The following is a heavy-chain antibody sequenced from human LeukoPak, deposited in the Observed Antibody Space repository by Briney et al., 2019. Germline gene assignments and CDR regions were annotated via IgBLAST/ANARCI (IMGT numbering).Heavy chain of an antibody. Sequence: SETLSLTCAVYGGSFSDNYWTWIRQPPGKGLEWIGEIYHSGRNKYNPSLKSRVTISVDTSKNQFSLQLDSVTAADTAVYYCVLGHYGGFSDYWGQGTLVTVSS. CDR2: IYHSGRN. CDR3: VLGHYGGFSDY. V-gene: IGHV4-34*01. CDR1: GGSFSDNY. D-gene: IGHD4-23*01. J-gene: IGHJ4*02.